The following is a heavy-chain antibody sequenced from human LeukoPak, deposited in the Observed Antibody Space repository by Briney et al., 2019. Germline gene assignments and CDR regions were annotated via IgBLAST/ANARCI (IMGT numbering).Heavy chain of an antibody. D-gene: IGHD5-18*01. J-gene: IGHJ4*02. V-gene: IGHV1-18*01. Sequence: ASVKVSCKASGYTFTSYGISWVRQAPGQGLEWMGWISAYNGNTNYAQKLQGRVTMTTDTSTSTAYMELRSLRSDDTAVYYCASAVDTATYDDYWGQGTLVTVSS. CDR1: GYTFTSYG. CDR2: ISAYNGNT. CDR3: ASAVDTATYDDY.